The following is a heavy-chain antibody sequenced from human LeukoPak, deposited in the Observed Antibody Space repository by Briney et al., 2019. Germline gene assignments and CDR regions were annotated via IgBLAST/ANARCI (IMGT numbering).Heavy chain of an antibody. D-gene: IGHD2-21*01. V-gene: IGHV3-30*15. CDR2: ISYDGSNK. J-gene: IGHJ4*02. CDR3: ARDIPPDY. Sequence: GGSLRLSCAASGFTFSSYAMHWVRQAPGKGLEWVAVISYDGSNKYYADSVKGRFTISRDNSKNTLYLQMSSLRAEDTAVYYCARDIPPDYWGQGTLVTVSS. CDR1: GFTFSSYA.